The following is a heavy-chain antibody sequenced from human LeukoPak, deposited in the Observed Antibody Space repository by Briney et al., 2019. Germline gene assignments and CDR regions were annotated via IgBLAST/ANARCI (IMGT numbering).Heavy chain of an antibody. V-gene: IGHV3-23*01. D-gene: IGHD6-13*01. CDR1: GFTFSSYA. Sequence: GRSLRLSCAASGFTFSSYAMSWVRQAPGKGLEWVSGISGSGGSTSYADSVRGRFTISRDNSKNTLYLQMNSLRVEDTAVYFCAKEETASGTALADYWGQGTLVTVSS. J-gene: IGHJ4*02. CDR2: ISGSGGST. CDR3: AKEETASGTALADY.